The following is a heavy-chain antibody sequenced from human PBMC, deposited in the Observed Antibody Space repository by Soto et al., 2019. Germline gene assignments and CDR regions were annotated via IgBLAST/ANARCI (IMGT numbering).Heavy chain of an antibody. V-gene: IGHV3-48*01. D-gene: IGHD7-27*01. CDR1: GFILSDCA. CDR2: ISSSSSVI. Sequence: EVQLVESGGGLVRPGGSLRLSCATSGFILSDCAMNWVRQAPGKGLEWVSYISSSSSVIDYADSVKGRFTVSRDNARNSLYLQMNSLRAEDTAVYYCARDLSWGSNWYYYMDVWGKGTTVTVSS. CDR3: ARDLSWGSNWYYYMDV. J-gene: IGHJ6*03.